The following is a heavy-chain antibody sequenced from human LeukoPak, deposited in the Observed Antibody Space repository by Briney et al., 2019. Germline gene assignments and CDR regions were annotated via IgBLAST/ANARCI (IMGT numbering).Heavy chain of an antibody. CDR1: GGSISSGSYY. J-gene: IGHJ6*02. D-gene: IGHD2-21*02. Sequence: MSSQTLSLTCTASGGSISSGSYYWSWIRQPAGKGLEWIGRIYTSGSTNYNPSLKSRVTISVDTSKNQFSLKLGSVTAADTAVYYCARDNCGGDCYRYYYGMDVWGQGTTVTVSS. CDR2: IYTSGST. CDR3: ARDNCGGDCYRYYYGMDV. V-gene: IGHV4-61*02.